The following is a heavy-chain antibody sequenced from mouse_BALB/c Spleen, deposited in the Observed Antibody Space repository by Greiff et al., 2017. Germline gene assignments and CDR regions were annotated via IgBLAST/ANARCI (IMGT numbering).Heavy chain of an antibody. CDR1: GFTFSSYY. J-gene: IGHJ4*01. CDR2: INSNGGST. V-gene: IGHV5-6-2*01. CDR3: AGYGNYDYYAMDY. D-gene: IGHD2-1*01. Sequence: EVKLMESGGGLVKLGGSLKLSCAASGFTFSSYYMSWVRQTPEKRLELVAAINSNGGSTYYPDTVKGRFTISRDNAKNTLYLQMSSLKSEDTALYFCAGYGNYDYYAMDYWGQGTSVTVSS.